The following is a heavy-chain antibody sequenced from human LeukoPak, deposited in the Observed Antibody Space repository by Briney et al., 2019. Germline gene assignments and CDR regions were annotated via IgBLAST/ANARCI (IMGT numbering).Heavy chain of an antibody. V-gene: IGHV3-7*01. CDR3: AELGITMIGGV. Sequence: GGSLRLSCAASGFTFSTYWMSWSRQTPGKGLEWVAKIKADGGEKDHVASVKGRFTISRDNAKNSLYLQMNSLRAEDTAVYYCAELGITMIGGVWGKGTTVTISS. D-gene: IGHD3-10*02. CDR1: GFTFSTYW. J-gene: IGHJ6*04. CDR2: IKADGGEK.